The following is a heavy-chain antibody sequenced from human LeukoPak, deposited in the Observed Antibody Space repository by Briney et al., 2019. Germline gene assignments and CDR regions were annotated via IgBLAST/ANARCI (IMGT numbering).Heavy chain of an antibody. J-gene: IGHJ3*02. CDR3: ARGDRSSSILEDAFDI. Sequence: ASVKVSCKASGYTFTGNYIHWVRQAPGQGLEWMGWINPNTGGTAYAQKFQGRVTMTRDTSLITAYMELSRLNFDDTAVYFCARGDRSSSILEDAFDIWGPRDNGHRLF. CDR2: INPNTGGT. CDR1: GYTFTGNY. D-gene: IGHD6-6*01. V-gene: IGHV1-2*02.